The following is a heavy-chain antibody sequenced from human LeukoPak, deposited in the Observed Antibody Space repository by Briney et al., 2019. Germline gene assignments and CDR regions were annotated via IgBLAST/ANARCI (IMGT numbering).Heavy chain of an antibody. D-gene: IGHD4-17*01. Sequence: PGGSLRLSCAASGFTFSGYGMHWVRQAPGKGLEWEAVISRDGSKKYYADSVKGRFTISRDSSKNTLYLQVDSLRAEDTAVYYCAKDYTPYGDHVWDYFDCWGQGTLVTVSS. CDR1: GFTFSGYG. CDR2: ISRDGSKK. J-gene: IGHJ4*02. CDR3: AKDYTPYGDHVWDYFDC. V-gene: IGHV3-30*18.